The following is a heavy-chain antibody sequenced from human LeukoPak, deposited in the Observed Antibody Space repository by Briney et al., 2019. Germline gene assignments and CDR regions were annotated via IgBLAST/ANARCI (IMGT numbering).Heavy chain of an antibody. CDR3: AKAHYDFWSGYIY. CDR2: IRYDGSNK. V-gene: IGHV3-30*02. CDR1: GFTFSSYG. J-gene: IGHJ4*02. D-gene: IGHD3-3*01. Sequence: GVSLRLSCAASGFTFSSYGMHWVHQAPGKGLEWVAFIRYDGSNKYYADSVKGRFTISRDNSKNTLYLQMNSLRAEDTAVYYCAKAHYDFWSGYIYWGQGTLVTVSS.